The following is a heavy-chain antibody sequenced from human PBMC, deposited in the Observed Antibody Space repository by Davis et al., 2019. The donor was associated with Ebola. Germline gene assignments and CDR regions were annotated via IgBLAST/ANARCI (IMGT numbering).Heavy chain of an antibody. J-gene: IGHJ4*02. CDR2: ISHDGWNK. D-gene: IGHD5-18*01. Sequence: GESLKISCAASGFTFSSYDMHWVRQAPGKGLEWVAVISHDGWNKDYVESVKGRFTISRDNSKNTLYLQMNSLRPEDTAVYYCAKDYDTAMVPLLDYWGQGTLVTVSS. CDR1: GFTFSSYD. CDR3: AKDYDTAMVPLLDY. V-gene: IGHV3-30*18.